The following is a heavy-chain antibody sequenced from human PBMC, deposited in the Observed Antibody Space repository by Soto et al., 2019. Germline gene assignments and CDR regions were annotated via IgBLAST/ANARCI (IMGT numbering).Heavy chain of an antibody. V-gene: IGHV3-23*01. CDR2: ISGSGNYA. D-gene: IGHD6-25*01. CDR3: ANSLAAASGNHYYHNMDV. CDR1: GFTFSTYD. J-gene: IGHJ6*03. Sequence: GGSLRLSCAASGFTFSTYDTHWVRQAPGKGLEWVSSISGSGNYAYYGDSVKGRFTISRDNSKNTLYLNMNSLRVEDSAVYYCANSLAAASGNHYYHNMDVWGKGTTVTVSS.